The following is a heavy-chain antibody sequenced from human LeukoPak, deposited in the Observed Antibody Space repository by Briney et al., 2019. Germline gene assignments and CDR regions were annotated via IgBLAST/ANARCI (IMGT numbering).Heavy chain of an antibody. J-gene: IGHJ6*02. Sequence: GGSLRLSCAASGFTFSSNYMSWVRQAPGKGLEWVSVIYSGGSTYYSDSVKGRFTISRDNSKNTLYLQMNSLRAEDTAVYYCARVAAPYYYDSSGYHPNYYYGMDVWGQGTTVTVSS. CDR3: ARVAAPYYYDSSGYHPNYYYGMDV. D-gene: IGHD3-22*01. CDR2: IYSGGST. V-gene: IGHV3-66*01. CDR1: GFTFSSNY.